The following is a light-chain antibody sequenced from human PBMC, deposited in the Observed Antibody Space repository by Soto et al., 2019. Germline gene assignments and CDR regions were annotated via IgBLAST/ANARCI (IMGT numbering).Light chain of an antibody. V-gene: IGKV3-20*01. CDR1: QGVSSSS. CDR3: QQYGSSPPYT. CDR2: GAS. J-gene: IGKJ2*01. Sequence: EIVLTQSPGTLSLSPGERATLSCRASQGVSSSSLAWSRQKPGQAPRLLIYGASSRATGIPDRFSGSGSGTDFTLTISRLEPEDFAVYYCQQYGSSPPYTFGQGTKLEIK.